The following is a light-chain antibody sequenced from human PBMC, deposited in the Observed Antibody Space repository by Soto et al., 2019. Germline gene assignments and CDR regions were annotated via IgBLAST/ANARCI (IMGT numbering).Light chain of an antibody. J-gene: IGKJ4*01. Sequence: EIVLTQSPGTLSLSPGERATLSCRASQSVSSSYLAWYQQKPDQAPRLVIYGAFSRAAGIPDRFSSSGSGTDFTLTISRLEPEDFAVYYCQQYCRSPRLTFGGGTKVEIK. CDR2: GAF. CDR1: QSVSSSY. V-gene: IGKV3-20*01. CDR3: QQYCRSPRLT.